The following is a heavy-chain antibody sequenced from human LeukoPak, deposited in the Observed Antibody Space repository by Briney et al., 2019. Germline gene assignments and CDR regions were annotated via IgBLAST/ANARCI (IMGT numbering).Heavy chain of an antibody. J-gene: IGHJ4*02. CDR3: ARLDISAWDYYFEY. Sequence: SETLSLTCTVSGGSTSSSSYYWGWIRQPPGKGLEWIGNIYYTGSTYYNPSLKSRVTISIDTSKNQFSLKLSSVTAADTALYYCARLDISAWDYYFEYWGQGTLVTVSS. CDR2: IYYTGST. V-gene: IGHV4-39*01. CDR1: GGSTSSSSYY. D-gene: IGHD6-19*01.